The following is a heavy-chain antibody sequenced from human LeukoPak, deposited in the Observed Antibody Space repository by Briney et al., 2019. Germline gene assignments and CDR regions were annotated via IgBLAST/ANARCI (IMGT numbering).Heavy chain of an antibody. J-gene: IGHJ4*02. D-gene: IGHD6-6*01. V-gene: IGHV6-1*01. Sequence: SQTLSLTCAISGDSVSSNSAAWNWIRQSPSRGLEWLGRTYYKSKWYNDYAVSVKSRMTINPDTSKNQFSLNLTSVTAADTAVYYCARAMSIAARLQTIFDYWGQGTLVTVSS. CDR1: GDSVSSNSAA. CDR3: ARAMSIAARLQTIFDY. CDR2: TYYKSKWYN.